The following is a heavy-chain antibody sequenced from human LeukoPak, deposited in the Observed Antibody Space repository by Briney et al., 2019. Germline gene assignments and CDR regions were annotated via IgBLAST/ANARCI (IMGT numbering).Heavy chain of an antibody. CDR3: ARGKMRGGDLYYYYYGMDV. V-gene: IGHV4-34*01. D-gene: IGHD2-21*02. CDR2: INHSGST. J-gene: IGHJ6*02. CDR1: GGSISSYY. Sequence: SETLSLTCTVSGGSISSYYWSWIRQPPGKGLEWIGEINHSGSTNYNPSLKSRVTISVDTSKNQFSLKLSSVTAADTAVYYCARGKMRGGDLYYYYYGMDVWGQGTTVTVSS.